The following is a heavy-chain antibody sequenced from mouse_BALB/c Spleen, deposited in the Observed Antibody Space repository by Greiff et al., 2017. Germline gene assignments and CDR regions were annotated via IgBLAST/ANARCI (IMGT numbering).Heavy chain of an antibody. Sequence: EVQLVESGGGLVQPGGSRKLSCAASGFTFSSFGMHWVRQAPEKGLEWVAYISSGSSTIYYADTVKGRFTISRDNPKNTLFLQMTSLRSEDTAMYYCARSSYGKGGYAMDYWGQGTSVTVSS. V-gene: IGHV5-17*02. CDR3: ARSSYGKGGYAMDY. CDR2: ISSGSSTI. CDR1: GFTFSSFG. J-gene: IGHJ4*01. D-gene: IGHD2-1*01.